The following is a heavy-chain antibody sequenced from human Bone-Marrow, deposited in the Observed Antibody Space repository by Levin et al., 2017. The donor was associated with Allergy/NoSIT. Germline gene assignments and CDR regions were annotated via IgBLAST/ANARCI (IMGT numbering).Heavy chain of an antibody. V-gene: IGHV3-21*01. J-gene: IGHJ4*02. D-gene: IGHD5-18*01. CDR3: ARSLDNTAMALDY. CDR1: GFTFSSYN. Sequence: GESLKISCAASGFTFSSYNMNWVRQAPGKGLEWVSSISYSSGYIYYADSLKGRFTISRDNARNSLYLQMNTLRAEDTAIYYCARSLDNTAMALDYWGQGTLVTVSS. CDR2: ISYSSGYI.